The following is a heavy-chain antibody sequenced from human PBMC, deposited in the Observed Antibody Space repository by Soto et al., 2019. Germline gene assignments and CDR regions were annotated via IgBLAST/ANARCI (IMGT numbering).Heavy chain of an antibody. CDR3: SKDAGGTTPHGPSLGAWYFYYGMDV. V-gene: IGHV3-30*18. CDR2: ISYDGTNK. J-gene: IGHJ6*02. Sequence: GGSLRLSCEGSGFFFSDYGMHWVRQAPGKGLEWVAVISYDGTNKYYGDPAKGRFTIARDNSRNTLYLEMNSLSEEDTAVYYCSKDAGGTTPHGPSLGAWYFYYGMDVWGPGTTVTVSS. D-gene: IGHD3-16*01. CDR1: GFFFSDYG.